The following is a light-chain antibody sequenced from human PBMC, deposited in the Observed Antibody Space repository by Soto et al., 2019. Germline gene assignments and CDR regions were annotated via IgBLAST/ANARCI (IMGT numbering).Light chain of an antibody. CDR3: SSYTSSRSYV. CDR2: DVS. J-gene: IGLJ1*01. CDR1: SSDVGGYNY. Sequence: QSALTQPASVSGSPGQSITLSCTGTSSDVGGYNYVSWYQQHPGKAPKLMIYDVSNRPSGFSNRFSGSKSGITASLTISGLQAEDEADYYCSSYTSSRSYVFGTGTKVTVL. V-gene: IGLV2-14*01.